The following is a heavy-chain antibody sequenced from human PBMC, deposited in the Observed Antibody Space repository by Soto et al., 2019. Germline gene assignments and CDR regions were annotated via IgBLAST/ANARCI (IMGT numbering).Heavy chain of an antibody. V-gene: IGHV1-2*04. CDR1: GYTFTGYY. CDR2: INPNSGGK. J-gene: IGHJ5*02. Sequence: ASVKVSCKASGYTFTGYYMHWVRQAPGQGLEWMGWINPNSGGKNYAQKFQGWVTMTRDTSISTAYMELNRLRSDDTAVYYCARWYCRGGSCSPRGTSLNWFDPWGQGTLVTVSS. CDR3: ARWYCRGGSCSPRGTSLNWFDP. D-gene: IGHD2-15*01.